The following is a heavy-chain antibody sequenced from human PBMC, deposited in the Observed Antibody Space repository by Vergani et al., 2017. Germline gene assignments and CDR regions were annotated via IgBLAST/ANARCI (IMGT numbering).Heavy chain of an antibody. J-gene: IGHJ2*01. CDR3: ARGRGDNWYFDL. Sequence: QLQLHKSGPGLVKPSETLSLTCTLSGGSISSSSHFWGWLRQTPGKGLEWIGSIYYSGSTYYNPSLKSRVSISVDTSKNQFSLKLSSVTAADSAVYYCARGRGDNWYFDLWGHGTLVTVSS. CDR2: IYYSGST. CDR1: GGSISSSSHF. D-gene: IGHD3-10*01. V-gene: IGHV4-39*01.